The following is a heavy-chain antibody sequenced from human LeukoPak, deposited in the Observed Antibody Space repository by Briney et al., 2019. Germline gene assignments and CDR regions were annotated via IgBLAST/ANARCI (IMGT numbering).Heavy chain of an antibody. CDR2: INWSSSQI. CDR3: AKTDYSNYEFDY. Sequence: QAGGSLRLSCAASKFTFEDYAMHWVRQVSGKGLEWVAGINWSSSQIAYADSVKGRFTISRDNAKNSLYLQMNSLRAEDTAVYYCAKTDYSNYEFDYWGQGTLVTVSS. J-gene: IGHJ4*02. D-gene: IGHD4-11*01. V-gene: IGHV3-9*01. CDR1: KFTFEDYA.